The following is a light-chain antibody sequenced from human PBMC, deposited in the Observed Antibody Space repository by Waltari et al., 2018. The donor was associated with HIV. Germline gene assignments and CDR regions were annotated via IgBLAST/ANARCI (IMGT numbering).Light chain of an antibody. CDR2: LAS. J-gene: IGKJ2*01. CDR3: LQNIRAPFA. CDR1: ESLRHSNGRNY. V-gene: IGKV2-28*01. Sequence: DVLATQFPLSLTVSPGESASISCRATESLRHSNGRNYLDWYFQRPGHTPRLLIYLASNRASGVSDRFVGGGSGTDFTLRITRVEAADAGLYFCLQNIRAPFAFGQGT.